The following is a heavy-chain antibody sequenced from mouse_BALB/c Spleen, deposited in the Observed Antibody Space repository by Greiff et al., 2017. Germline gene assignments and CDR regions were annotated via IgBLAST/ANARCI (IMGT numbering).Heavy chain of an antibody. CDR3: ARVETTAWFAY. V-gene: IGHV1S137*01. CDR2: ISTYYGDA. Sequence: VQLQQSGAELVRPGVSVKISCKGSGYTFTDYAMHWVKQSHAKSLEWIGVISTYYGDASYNQKFKGKATMTVDKSSSTAYMELARLTSEDSAIYYCARVETTAWFAYWGQGTLVTVSA. J-gene: IGHJ3*01. CDR1: GYTFTDYA. D-gene: IGHD1-1*02.